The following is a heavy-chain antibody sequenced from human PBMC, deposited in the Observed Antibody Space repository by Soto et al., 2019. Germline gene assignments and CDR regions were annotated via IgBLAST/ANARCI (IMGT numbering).Heavy chain of an antibody. J-gene: IGHJ6*02. D-gene: IGHD3-16*01. CDR3: ARDNGLEVPTAPNYYYGMDV. Sequence: QVQLVQSGAEVKKPGSSVKVSCKASGGTFNSYAITWVRQAPGQGLEWMGGIIPIFGTAHYAQKFRVRVTITADESTSTAYTELSSLRSEDTAVYYCARDNGLEVPTAPNYYYGMDVWGQGTTVTVSS. CDR1: GGTFNSYA. V-gene: IGHV1-69*01. CDR2: IIPIFGTA.